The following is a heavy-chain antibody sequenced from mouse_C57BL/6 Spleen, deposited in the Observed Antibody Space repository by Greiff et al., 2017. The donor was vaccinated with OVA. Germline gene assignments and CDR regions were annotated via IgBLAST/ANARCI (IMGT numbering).Heavy chain of an antibody. CDR2: IDPNSGGT. V-gene: IGHV1-72*01. CDR3: ARQIGSYYAMDY. D-gene: IGHD3-1*01. Sequence: QVHVKQPGAELVKPGASVKLSCKASGYTFTSYWMHWVKQRPGRGLEWIGRIDPNSGGTKYNEKFKSKATLTVDKPSSTAYMQLSSLTSADSAVYYCARQIGSYYAMDYWGQGTSVTVSS. CDR1: GYTFTSYW. J-gene: IGHJ4*01.